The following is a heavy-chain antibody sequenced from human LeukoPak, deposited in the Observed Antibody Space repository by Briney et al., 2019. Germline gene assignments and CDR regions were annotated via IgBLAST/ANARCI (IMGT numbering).Heavy chain of an antibody. CDR1: GFTFSSYG. CDR2: IWYDGSNK. Sequence: GGSLRLSCAASGFTFSSYGMHWVRQAPGKGLEWVAVIWYDGSNKYYADSVKGRFTISRDNSKNTLYLQMNSLRAEDTAVYYCARVAGDTALDAFEIWGQGTMVTVSS. CDR3: ARVAGDTALDAFEI. J-gene: IGHJ3*02. D-gene: IGHD7-27*01. V-gene: IGHV3-33*01.